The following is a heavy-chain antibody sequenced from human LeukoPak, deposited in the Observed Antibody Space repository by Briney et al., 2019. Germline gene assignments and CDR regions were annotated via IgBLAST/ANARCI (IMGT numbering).Heavy chain of an antibody. CDR3: ASTVSSLSGYSSLLRRDGYNLDY. J-gene: IGHJ4*02. V-gene: IGHV1-3*01. CDR1: GYTFTSYA. Sequence: ASVKVSCKASGYTFTSYAMHWVRQAPGQRLEWMGWINAGNGNTKYSQKFQGRVTITRDTSASTVYMELSSLRSEDTAVYYCASTVSSLSGYSSLLRRDGYNLDYWGQGTLVTVSS. D-gene: IGHD5-24*01. CDR2: INAGNGNT.